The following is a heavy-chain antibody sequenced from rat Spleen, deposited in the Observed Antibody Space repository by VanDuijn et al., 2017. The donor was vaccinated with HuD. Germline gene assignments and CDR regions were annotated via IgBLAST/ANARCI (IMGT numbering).Heavy chain of an antibody. J-gene: IGHJ2*01. CDR2: ISYDGSST. V-gene: IGHV5-20*01. CDR1: GFTFSNYD. Sequence: EVQLVESGGGLVQPGRSMKLSCAASGFTFSNYDMAWVRQAPTKGLEWVASISYDGSSTYYRDSVKGRFTISRDNAKSTLYLQMDSLRSEDTATYYCTTVKGDYFDYWGQGVMVTVSS. CDR3: TTVKGDYFDY.